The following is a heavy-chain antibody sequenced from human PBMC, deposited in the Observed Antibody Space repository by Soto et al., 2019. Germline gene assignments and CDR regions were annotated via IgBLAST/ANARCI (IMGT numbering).Heavy chain of an antibody. CDR3: ARGSARYIYYYYGMDV. V-gene: IGHV4-59*01. D-gene: IGHD2-2*02. CDR2: IYYSGST. Sequence: SETLSLTCTVSGGSISSYYWSWIRQPPGKGLEWIGYIYYSGSTNYNPSLKSRVTISVDTSKNQFSLKLSSVTAADTAVYYCARGSARYIYYYYGMDVWGKGTKVTVSS. CDR1: GGSISSYY. J-gene: IGHJ6*04.